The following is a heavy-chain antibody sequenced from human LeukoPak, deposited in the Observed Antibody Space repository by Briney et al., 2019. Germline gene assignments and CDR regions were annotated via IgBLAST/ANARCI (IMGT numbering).Heavy chain of an antibody. D-gene: IGHD3-22*01. V-gene: IGHV3-33*06. CDR3: AKDRGYDSMLGYMDV. J-gene: IGHJ6*03. Sequence: VQPGGALRLSCAASGFTFSSYGMHWVRQAPGKGLEWVAVIWYDGSNKYYADSVKGRFTISRDNSKNTLYLQMNSLRAEDTGVYYCAKDRGYDSMLGYMDVRGKGTTVTVSS. CDR1: GFTFSSYG. CDR2: IWYDGSNK.